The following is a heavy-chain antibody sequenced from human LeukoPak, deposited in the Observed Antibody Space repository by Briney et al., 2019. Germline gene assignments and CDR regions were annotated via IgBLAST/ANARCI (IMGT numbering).Heavy chain of an antibody. CDR2: ISWSSGSI. J-gene: IGHJ4*02. D-gene: IGHD3-22*01. V-gene: IGHV3-9*01. Sequence: GGSLRLSCAASGFTFGDYAMHWVRQAPGKGLEWVSAISWSSGSIGYADSVKGRFTISRDNAKNSLYLQMNSLRVEDTAFYYCAKDSAYYYDSGGYLLLWGQGTLVTVSS. CDR1: GFTFGDYA. CDR3: AKDSAYYYDSGGYLLL.